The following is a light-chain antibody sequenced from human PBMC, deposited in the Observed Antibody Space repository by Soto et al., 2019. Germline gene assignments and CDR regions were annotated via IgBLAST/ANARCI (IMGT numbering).Light chain of an antibody. J-gene: IGLJ2*01. CDR1: SSNIGSNY. V-gene: IGLV1-47*01. CDR2: RNN. Sequence: QAVVTQPPSASGTPGQRVTISCSGSSSNIGSNYVFWYQQLPGTAPKVLMYRNNQRPSGVPDRFSGSKSGTSASLAISGLRSEDEADYYCATWDDSLSGDVVFGGGTKLAVL. CDR3: ATWDDSLSGDVV.